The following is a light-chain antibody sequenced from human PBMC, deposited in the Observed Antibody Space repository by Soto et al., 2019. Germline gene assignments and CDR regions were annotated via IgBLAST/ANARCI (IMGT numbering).Light chain of an antibody. CDR2: DVS. CDR1: SSDVGGYNY. Sequence: QSALTQPRSVSGSHGQSITISCTGTSSDVGGYNYVSWYRQHPGKAPKLMIYDVSKRPSGVPDRFSGSKSGNTASLTISGLQAEDEADYYCCSYAGSYTHYVFGTGTKLTVL. CDR3: CSYAGSYTHYV. V-gene: IGLV2-11*01. J-gene: IGLJ1*01.